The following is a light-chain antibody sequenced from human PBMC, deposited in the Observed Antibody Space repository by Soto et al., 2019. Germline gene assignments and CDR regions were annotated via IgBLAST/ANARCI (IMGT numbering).Light chain of an antibody. CDR3: QTWGTGIVV. Sequence: QSVLTQSPSASASLGASVKLTCTLSSGHSNYAIAWHQQQPEKGPRYLMKLNFDGSHSKGDGIPDRFSGSSSGAERYLTISSLQSEDEADYYCQTWGTGIVVFGGGTQLTVL. CDR2: LNFDGSH. V-gene: IGLV4-69*01. J-gene: IGLJ2*01. CDR1: SGHSNYA.